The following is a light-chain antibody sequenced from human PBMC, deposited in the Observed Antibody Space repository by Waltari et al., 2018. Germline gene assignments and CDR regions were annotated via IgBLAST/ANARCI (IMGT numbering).Light chain of an antibody. CDR1: ALPKQY. CDR3: QSADSIGAYLV. CDR2: GDT. J-gene: IGLJ2*01. Sequence: SYELTQPPSVSVSPGQTATITCSGDALPKQYAYWYQQKPGQAPVVVIYGDTERPSGIPERFSGSSSGTTVTLTISGVQAEDEADYYCQSADSIGAYLVFGGGTKLTVL. V-gene: IGLV3-25*03.